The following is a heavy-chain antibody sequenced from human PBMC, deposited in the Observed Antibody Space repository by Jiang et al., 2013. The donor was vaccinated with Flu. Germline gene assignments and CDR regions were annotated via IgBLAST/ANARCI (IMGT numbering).Heavy chain of an antibody. CDR3: ARAIPDVGHYDAQDY. D-gene: IGHD3-22*01. J-gene: IGHJ4*02. CDR1: TNTFNSYD. Sequence: SGAEVKEPGASVKVSCKASTNTFNSYDFNWVRQATGQGLEWMGWMNPINGKTGYAQKFQGRVTMTRDASKSTAYMDLSALTPDDTAVYYCARAIPDVGHYDAQDYWGQGTLVTVSS. V-gene: IGHV1-8*01. CDR2: MNPINGKT.